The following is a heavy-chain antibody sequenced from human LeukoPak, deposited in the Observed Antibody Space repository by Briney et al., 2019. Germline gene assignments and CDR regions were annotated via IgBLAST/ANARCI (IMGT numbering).Heavy chain of an antibody. J-gene: IGHJ5*02. Sequence: SETLSLTCTVSGGSISSSSYYCGWIRQPPGKGLEWIGSIYYSGSTYYNPSLKSRVTISVDTSKNQFSLKLSSVTAADTAVYYCARGIEDYGGNPNWFDPWGQGTLVTVSS. V-gene: IGHV4-39*07. CDR1: GGSISSSSYY. CDR2: IYYSGST. D-gene: IGHD4-23*01. CDR3: ARGIEDYGGNPNWFDP.